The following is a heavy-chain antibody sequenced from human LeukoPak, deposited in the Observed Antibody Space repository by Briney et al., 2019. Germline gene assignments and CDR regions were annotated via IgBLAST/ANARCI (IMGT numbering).Heavy chain of an antibody. CDR1: GGSISSGDYY. Sequence: PSETPSLTCTVSGGSISSGDYYWSWIRQPPGKGLEWIGYIFYSGSTYYNPSLKSRVTISVDTSKNQFSLKLSSVTAADTAVYYCARGGYSGSYPLYYYYGMDVWGQGTTVTVSS. D-gene: IGHD1-26*01. J-gene: IGHJ6*02. V-gene: IGHV4-30-4*01. CDR2: IFYSGST. CDR3: ARGGYSGSYPLYYYYGMDV.